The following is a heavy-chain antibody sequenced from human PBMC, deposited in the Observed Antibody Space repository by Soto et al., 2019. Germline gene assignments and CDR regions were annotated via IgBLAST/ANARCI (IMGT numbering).Heavy chain of an antibody. Sequence: GGSLRLSCAASVFTCSSYDMSWGRQAPGKGLEWVSTILVRGSTHYPDSVKGRFTIYRDNYKNTVFLQMNSLTAGDTAVYYCAKETATGGGAFDICGQGTMVTVSS. CDR3: AKETATGGGAFDI. CDR1: VFTCSSYD. J-gene: IGHJ3*02. D-gene: IGHD2-8*02. CDR2: ILVRGST. V-gene: IGHV3-23*01.